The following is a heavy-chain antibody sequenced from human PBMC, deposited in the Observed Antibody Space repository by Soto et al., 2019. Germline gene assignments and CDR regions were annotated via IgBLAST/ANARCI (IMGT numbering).Heavy chain of an antibody. V-gene: IGHV3-30-3*01. CDR3: ARGVEQWPGPIGY. D-gene: IGHD6-19*01. Sequence: QVQLVESGGGVVQPGRSLRLSCAASGFTFSSYAMHWVRQAPGKGLEWVAVISYDGSNKYYADSVKGRFTISRDNSKNTLYLQMNSLRAEDTAVYYCARGVEQWPGPIGYWGQGTLVTVSS. CDR2: ISYDGSNK. J-gene: IGHJ4*02. CDR1: GFTFSSYA.